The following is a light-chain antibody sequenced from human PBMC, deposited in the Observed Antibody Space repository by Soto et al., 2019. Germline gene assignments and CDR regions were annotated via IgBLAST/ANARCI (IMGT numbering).Light chain of an antibody. CDR1: QSVSNN. CDR2: GAS. J-gene: IGKJ1*01. CDR3: QQYNNWPKT. V-gene: IGKV3-15*01. Sequence: EIVMTQYTATLSVSHGERATQCCLACQSVSNNLAWYQQQPGQAPRLLIYGASTRATGIPARFSGSGSGTEFTLTISSLQSEDFAVYYCQQYNNWPKTFGQGTKVDIK.